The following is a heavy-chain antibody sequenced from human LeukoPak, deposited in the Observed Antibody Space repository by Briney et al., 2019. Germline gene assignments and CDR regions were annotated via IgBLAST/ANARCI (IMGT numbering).Heavy chain of an antibody. V-gene: IGHV4-34*01. D-gene: IGHD3-22*01. CDR1: GGSFSGYY. CDR3: ARSRGGAYYHDSSTNLLDY. CDR2: INHSGST. J-gene: IGHJ4*02. Sequence: SETLSLTCAVYGGSFSGYYWSWIRQPPGKGLEWIGEINHSGSTNYNPSLKSRVTISVDTSKNQFSLKLSSVTAADTAVYYCARSRGGAYYHDSSTNLLDYWGQGTLVTVSS.